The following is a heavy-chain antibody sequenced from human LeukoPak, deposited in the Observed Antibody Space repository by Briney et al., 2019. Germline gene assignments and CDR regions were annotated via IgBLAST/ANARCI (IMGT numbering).Heavy chain of an antibody. CDR1: GFTFSDYY. Sequence: PGGSLRLSCAASGFTFSDYYMSWIRQAPGKGLEWVSYISSSGSTIYYADSVKGRFTISWDNAKNSLYLQMNSLRAEDTAVYYCAKDLAAAGRGKVDYWGQGTLVTVSS. V-gene: IGHV3-11*01. D-gene: IGHD6-13*01. CDR3: AKDLAAAGRGKVDY. J-gene: IGHJ4*02. CDR2: ISSSGSTI.